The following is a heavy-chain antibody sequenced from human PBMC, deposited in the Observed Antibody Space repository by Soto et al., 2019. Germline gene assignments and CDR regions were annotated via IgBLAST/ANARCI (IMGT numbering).Heavy chain of an antibody. D-gene: IGHD2-8*01. V-gene: IGHV4-59*02. CDR3: ARDPCYCTNGVCPIFDF. Sequence: PSETLSLTCTVSGDSVTNYFWSWMRQPPGKGLEWIGHMYHGGRTNYSPSLKSRVTMSLDSSKNQFSLNLSSVTAAVTAVYFCARDPCYCTNGVCPIFDFWGQGVLVTVSS. CDR2: MYHGGRT. CDR1: GDSVTNYF. J-gene: IGHJ4*02.